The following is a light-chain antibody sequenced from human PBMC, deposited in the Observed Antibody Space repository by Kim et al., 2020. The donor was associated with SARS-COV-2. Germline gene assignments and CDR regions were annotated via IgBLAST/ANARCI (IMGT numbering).Light chain of an antibody. J-gene: IGLJ1*01. V-gene: IGLV2-8*01. CDR1: SSDVGAYNL. Sequence: GQSVTISCAGTSSDVGAYNLVSWYQHHPGTGPKVIIYEVRKRPSGVPDRFSGSKSGNTASRTVSGLQAEDEADYYCSSYAGSDTYVFGSGTKVTVL. CDR2: EVR. CDR3: SSYAGSDTYV.